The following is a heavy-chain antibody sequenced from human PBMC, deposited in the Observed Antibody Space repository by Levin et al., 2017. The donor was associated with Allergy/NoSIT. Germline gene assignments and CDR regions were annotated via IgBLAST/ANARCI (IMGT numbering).Heavy chain of an antibody. D-gene: IGHD6-13*01. CDR2: IYYSGST. Sequence: PSETLSLTCTVSGGSISSGGYYWSWIRQHPGTGLEWIGYIYYSGSTYYNPSLKSRVTISVDTSKNQFSLKLSSVTAADTAVYYCASDSSSWYYFDYWGQGTLVTVSS. CDR1: GGSISSGGYY. V-gene: IGHV4-31*03. J-gene: IGHJ4*02. CDR3: ASDSSSWYYFDY.